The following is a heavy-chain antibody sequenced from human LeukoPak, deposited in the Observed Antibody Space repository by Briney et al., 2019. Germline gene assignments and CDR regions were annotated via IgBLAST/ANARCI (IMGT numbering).Heavy chain of an antibody. V-gene: IGHV3-48*01. J-gene: IGHJ5*02. CDR2: ISSSSTI. D-gene: IGHD3-22*01. CDR3: ARPISMIAGVGFDP. CDR1: GFTFSSYS. Sequence: GGSLRLSCAASGFTFSSYSMNWVRQAPGKGLEWVSYISSSSTIYYADSVKGRFTISRDNAKNSLYLQMNSLRVEDTAVYYCARPISMIAGVGFDPWGQGTLVTVSS.